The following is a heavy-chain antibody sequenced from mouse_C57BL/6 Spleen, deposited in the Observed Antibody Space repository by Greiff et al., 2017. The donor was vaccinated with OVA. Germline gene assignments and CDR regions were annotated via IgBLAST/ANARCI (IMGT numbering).Heavy chain of an antibody. J-gene: IGHJ2*01. D-gene: IGHD2-4*01. CDR2: IYPGDGDT. V-gene: IGHV1-80*01. CDR3: ARDYYDYGEDY. CDR1: GYAFSSYW. Sequence: VQLQQSGAELVKPGASVKISCKASGYAFSSYWMNWVKQRPGKGLEWIGQIYPGDGDTNYNGKFKGKATLTADKSSSTAYMQLSSLTSEDSAVYFCARDYYDYGEDYWGQGTTLTVSS.